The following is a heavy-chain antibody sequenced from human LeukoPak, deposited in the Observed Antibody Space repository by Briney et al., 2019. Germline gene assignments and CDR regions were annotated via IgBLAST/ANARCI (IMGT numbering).Heavy chain of an antibody. D-gene: IGHD2-2*02. Sequence: SETLSLTCTVSGGSISSSSYYWGWIRQPPGKGLEWIGSIYYSGSTYYNPSLKSRVTISVDTSKNQFSLKLSSVTAADTAVYYCARGGGRIVVVPAAIGYYYYYGMDVWGQGTTVTVSS. J-gene: IGHJ6*02. CDR3: ARGGGRIVVVPAAIGYYYYYGMDV. CDR2: IYYSGST. V-gene: IGHV4-39*01. CDR1: GGSISSSSYY.